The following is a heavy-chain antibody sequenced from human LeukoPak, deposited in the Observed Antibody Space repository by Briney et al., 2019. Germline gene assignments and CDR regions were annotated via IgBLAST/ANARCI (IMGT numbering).Heavy chain of an antibody. J-gene: IGHJ6*02. CDR2: INPSGGST. CDR3: ARGRQLVIYYYYGMDV. Sequence: ASVKVSCKASGYTFTGYYMHWVRQAPGQGLEWMGIINPSGGSTSYAQKFQGRVTMTRDTSTSTVYMELSSLRSEDTAVYYCARGRQLVIYYYYGMDVWGQGTTVTVSS. D-gene: IGHD6-13*01. V-gene: IGHV1-46*01. CDR1: GYTFTGYY.